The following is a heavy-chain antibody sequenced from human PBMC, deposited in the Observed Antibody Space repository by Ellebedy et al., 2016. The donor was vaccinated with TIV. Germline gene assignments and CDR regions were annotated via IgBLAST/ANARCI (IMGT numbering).Heavy chain of an antibody. CDR2: TYSRTTWIY. V-gene: IGHV6-1*01. CDR3: ARRSSRNVMDV. CDR1: GASVSNSGST. D-gene: IGHD6-13*01. J-gene: IGHJ6*02. Sequence: MPSETLSLTCAISGASVSNSGSTWNWIRQSTSRGLEWLGRTYSRTTWIYDYAVSVKSRITINPVTSKNQFSLQLNSVTPEEKAVYYCARRSSRNVMDVWGQGTTVTVSS.